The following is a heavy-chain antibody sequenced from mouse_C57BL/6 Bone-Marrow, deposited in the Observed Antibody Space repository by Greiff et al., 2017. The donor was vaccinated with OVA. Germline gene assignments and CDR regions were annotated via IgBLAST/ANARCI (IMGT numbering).Heavy chain of an antibody. CDR2: ISSGGSYT. CDR3: ARQAVTTGIRIYYYAMDY. V-gene: IGHV5-6*01. CDR1: GFTFSSYG. D-gene: IGHD2-2*01. J-gene: IGHJ4*01. Sequence: EVHLVESGGDLVKPGGSLKLSCAASGFTFSSYGMSWVRQTPDKRLEWVATISSGGSYTYYPDSVKGRFTISRDNAKNTLYLQMSSLKSEDTAMYYCARQAVTTGIRIYYYAMDYWGQGTSVTVSS.